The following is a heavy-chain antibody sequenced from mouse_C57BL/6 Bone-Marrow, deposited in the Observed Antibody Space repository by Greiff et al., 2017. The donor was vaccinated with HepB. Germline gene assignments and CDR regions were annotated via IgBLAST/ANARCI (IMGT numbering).Heavy chain of an antibody. CDR1: GYTFTSYT. Sequence: QVQLKESGAELARPGASVKMSCKASGYTFTSYTMHWVKQRPGQGLEWIGYINPSSGYTKYNQKFKEKATLTADKSSSTAYMQLSSLTSEDSAVYYCARKNYSYYYAMDYWGQGTSVTVSS. CDR3: ARKNYSYYYAMDY. V-gene: IGHV1-4*01. D-gene: IGHD2-12*01. J-gene: IGHJ4*01. CDR2: INPSSGYT.